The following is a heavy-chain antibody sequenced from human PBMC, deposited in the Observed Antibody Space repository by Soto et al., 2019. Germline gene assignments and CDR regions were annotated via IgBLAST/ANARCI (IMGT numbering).Heavy chain of an antibody. Sequence: ASETLSLTCAVYGGPFSGYYWSWIRQPPGKGLEWIGEINHSGSTNYNPSLKSRVTISVDTSKNQFSLKLSSVTAADTAVYYCGREFRYCGGGSCYSTLYYFDYWGQGPLVPVSS. CDR1: GGPFSGYY. CDR3: GREFRYCGGGSCYSTLYYFDY. CDR2: INHSGST. V-gene: IGHV4-34*01. D-gene: IGHD2-15*01. J-gene: IGHJ4*02.